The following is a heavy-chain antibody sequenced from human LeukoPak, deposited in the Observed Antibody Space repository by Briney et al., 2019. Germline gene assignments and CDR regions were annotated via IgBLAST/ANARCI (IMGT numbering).Heavy chain of an antibody. Sequence: GGSLRLSCTASGFTFSRYWMTWVRQAPGKGLEWVSGISWNSGSIGYADSVKGRFTISRDNAKNSLYLQMNSLRAEDTALYYCAKLGGVSALDEFDYWGQGTLVTVSS. D-gene: IGHD6-6*01. CDR3: AKLGGVSALDEFDY. CDR2: ISWNSGSI. CDR1: GFTFSRYW. J-gene: IGHJ4*02. V-gene: IGHV3-9*01.